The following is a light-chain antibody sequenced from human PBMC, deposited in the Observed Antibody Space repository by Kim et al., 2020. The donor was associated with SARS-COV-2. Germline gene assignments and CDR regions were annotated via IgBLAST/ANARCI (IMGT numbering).Light chain of an antibody. J-gene: IGLJ2*01. CDR1: SSDVGGYNY. CDR2: VVT. V-gene: IGLV2-8*01. Sequence: QSVPISCTGTSSDVGGYNYVSWYQQHPGKAPKLMIYVVTKRPSGVPDRFSGSKSGNTASLTVSGLQAEDEADYYCTSYAGSHNLVFGAGTQLTVL. CDR3: TSYAGSHNLV.